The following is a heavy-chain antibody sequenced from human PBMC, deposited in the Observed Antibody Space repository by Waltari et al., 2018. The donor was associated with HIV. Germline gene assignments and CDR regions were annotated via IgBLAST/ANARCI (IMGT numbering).Heavy chain of an antibody. V-gene: IGHV3-21*04. J-gene: IGHJ5*02. CDR2: IRRATNEK. D-gene: IGHD5-18*01. Sequence: LVESGGGVVKTGESLRLTCEASGFAFRHYSFNWVRPSPLRGLEWVASIRRATNEKFYLDSVRGRFVISRDDSESSVYLQMDSVKNEDTGKYFCVRDDPGYGPIDHWGRGTLVTV. CDR1: GFAFRHYS. CDR3: VRDDPGYGPIDH.